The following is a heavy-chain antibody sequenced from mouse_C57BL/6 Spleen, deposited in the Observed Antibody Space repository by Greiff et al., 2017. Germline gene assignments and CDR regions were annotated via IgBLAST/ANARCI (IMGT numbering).Heavy chain of an antibody. J-gene: IGHJ4*01. CDR1: GYSITSGYD. Sequence: EVKLQESGPGMVKPSQSLSLTCTVTGYSITSGYDWHWIRHFPGNKLEWMGYISYSGSTNYNPSLKSRISITHDTSKNHFFLKLNSVTTEDTATXYCARDGYYYGSSYGAMDYWGQGTSVTVSS. D-gene: IGHD1-1*01. CDR3: ARDGYYYGSSYGAMDY. V-gene: IGHV3-1*01. CDR2: ISYSGST.